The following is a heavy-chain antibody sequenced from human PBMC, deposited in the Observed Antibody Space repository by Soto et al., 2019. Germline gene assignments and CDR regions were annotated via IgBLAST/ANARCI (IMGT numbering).Heavy chain of an antibody. V-gene: IGHV4-31*01. CDR2: IYYSGGT. J-gene: IGHJ4*02. D-gene: IGHD2-21*02. CDR3: ATRHDFGGSTAINN. Sequence: QVKLQESGPGLVKPSQTLSLSCTVSGGSIRSGGYYWSWIRQHPGKGLEWIGYIYYSGGTDYNPYLESKVNKSLSTSNNQFSLKWTTVTAANSALFFGATRHDFGGSTAINNWGQGTMVTIAT. CDR1: GGSIRSGGYY.